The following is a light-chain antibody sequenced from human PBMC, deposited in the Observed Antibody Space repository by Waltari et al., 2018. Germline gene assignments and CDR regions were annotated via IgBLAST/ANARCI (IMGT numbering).Light chain of an antibody. CDR1: SPEVGNYNL. CDR2: EGT. V-gene: IGLV2-23*01. CDR3: CASANSATSVV. J-gene: IGLJ2*01. Sequence: QSALTQTASVSGSPGQSITIFCTGSSPEVGNYNLVSWYRQYPGKAPQLIIYEGTKRPSGISDRFSGSKSGNTAYLTISGLLAEDEADYYCCASANSATSVVFGGGTKVSV.